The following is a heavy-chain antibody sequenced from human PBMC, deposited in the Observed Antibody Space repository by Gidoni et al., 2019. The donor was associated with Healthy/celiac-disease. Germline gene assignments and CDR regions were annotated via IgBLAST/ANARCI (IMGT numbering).Heavy chain of an antibody. CDR1: GFTFSSYA. Sequence: EVQLLESGGGLVQPGGSLRLYCAASGFTFSSYAMSWVRKAPGKGLEWVSAISGSGGSTYYADSVKGRFTISRDNSKNTLYLQMNSLRAEDTAVYYCATHSSGWSQGGMDVWGQGTTVTVSS. V-gene: IGHV3-23*01. CDR2: ISGSGGST. CDR3: ATHSSGWSQGGMDV. J-gene: IGHJ6*02. D-gene: IGHD6-19*01.